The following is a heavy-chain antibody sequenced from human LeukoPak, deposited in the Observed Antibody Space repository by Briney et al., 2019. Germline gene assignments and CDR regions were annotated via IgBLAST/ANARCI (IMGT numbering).Heavy chain of an antibody. CDR3: ARPRYRIEAARQFDY. CDR1: GGSFSGYY. J-gene: IGHJ4*02. Sequence: SETLSLTCAVYGGSFSGYYWSWIRQPPGKGLEWIGEINHSGSTNYNPSLKSRVTISVDTSKNQFSLKLSSVTAADTAVYYCARPRYRIEAARQFDYWGQGTLVTVSS. D-gene: IGHD6-6*01. CDR2: INHSGST. V-gene: IGHV4-34*01.